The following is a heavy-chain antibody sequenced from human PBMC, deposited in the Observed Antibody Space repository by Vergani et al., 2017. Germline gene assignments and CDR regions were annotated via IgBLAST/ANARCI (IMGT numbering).Heavy chain of an antibody. CDR2: INGGRT. D-gene: IGHD2-21*01. CDR1: GFNFNNYG. J-gene: IGHJ4*02. V-gene: IGHV3-23*01. Sequence: EVQLLESGGGLVQPGGSLRISCAASGFNFNNYGMSWVRQSPGKGLEWVSAINGGRTYYADSVKDRFTISTDNFKNTLYLQMMSLRAEDTAFYYCADLYGDDGFSPFWGQGTLVTVSS. CDR3: ADLYGDDGFSPF.